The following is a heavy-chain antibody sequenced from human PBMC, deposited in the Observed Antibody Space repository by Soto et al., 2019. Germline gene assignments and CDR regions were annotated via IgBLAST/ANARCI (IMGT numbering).Heavy chain of an antibody. V-gene: IGHV1-18*01. J-gene: IGHJ4*02. CDR1: GYTFNSYG. CDR3: TSSGWTHDMYFDY. Sequence: QVQLVPSGAEVKKPGASVKVSCKASGYTFNSYGINWVRQAPGHGLEWMGRINTDNGNTSYAQQLQGRVTMTTDTSTSTAYMELRRLRSDDTAVYYCTSSGWTHDMYFDYWGQGTLVTVSS. D-gene: IGHD6-19*01. CDR2: INTDNGNT.